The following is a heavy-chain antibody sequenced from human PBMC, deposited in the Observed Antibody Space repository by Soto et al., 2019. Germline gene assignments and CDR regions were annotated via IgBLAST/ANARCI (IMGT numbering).Heavy chain of an antibody. Sequence: GGSLRLSCEASGFTFNTYSMHWVRQPPGKGLEWLAAIWYDGTQKYYADSVKGRFIISRDNSKKTLYLEMNSLRAEDTAVYYCARAGGTTVTGLWHFDSWGQGTLVTSPQ. CDR3: ARAGGTTVTGLWHFDS. CDR2: IWYDGTQK. V-gene: IGHV3-33*01. CDR1: GFTFNTYS. D-gene: IGHD4-17*01. J-gene: IGHJ4*02.